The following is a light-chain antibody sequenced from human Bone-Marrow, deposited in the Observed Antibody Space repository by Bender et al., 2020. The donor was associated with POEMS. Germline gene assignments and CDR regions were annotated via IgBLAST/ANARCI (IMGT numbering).Light chain of an antibody. Sequence: QSVLTQPASVSGSPGQSLTISCIGSDGDIGAFDDVSWYHQSPGKAPRLIIYGVSNRPSGVSGRLSGSKSGNTASLTISGLQAEDEAHYYCCSYTGSVTVMFGGGTKLTVL. J-gene: IGLJ3*02. CDR3: CSYTGSVTVM. V-gene: IGLV2-14*03. CDR2: GVS. CDR1: DGDIGAFDD.